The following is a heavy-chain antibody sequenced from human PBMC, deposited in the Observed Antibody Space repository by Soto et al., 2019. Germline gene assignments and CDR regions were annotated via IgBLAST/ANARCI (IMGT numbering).Heavy chain of an antibody. V-gene: IGHV1-46*01. Sequence: GASVKVSCKASGYTFTSYYMHWVRQAPGQGLEWMGIINPSGGSTSYAQKFQGRVTMTRDTPTSTVYMELSSLRSEDTAVYYCAREQYSSPLYYYGMDVWGQGTTVTVSS. D-gene: IGHD6-6*01. CDR2: INPSGGST. CDR1: GYTFTSYY. CDR3: AREQYSSPLYYYGMDV. J-gene: IGHJ6*02.